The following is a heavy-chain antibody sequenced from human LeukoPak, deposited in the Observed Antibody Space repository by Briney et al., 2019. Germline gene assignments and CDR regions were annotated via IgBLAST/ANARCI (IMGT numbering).Heavy chain of an antibody. CDR2: IYYSGST. CDR1: GGSISSSSYH. V-gene: IGHV4-39*02. J-gene: IGHJ4*02. Sequence: SETLSLTCTVSGGSISSSSYHWGWIRQPPGKGLEWIGSIYYSGSTYYNPSLKSRVTMTADTSTSTSYMELRSLRSDDTAVYYCAREHSSSWDQFDYWGQGTLVTVSS. D-gene: IGHD6-13*01. CDR3: AREHSSSWDQFDY.